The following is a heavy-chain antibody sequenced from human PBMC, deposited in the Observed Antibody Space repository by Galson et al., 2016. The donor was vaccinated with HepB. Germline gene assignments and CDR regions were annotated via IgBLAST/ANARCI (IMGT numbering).Heavy chain of an antibody. V-gene: IGHV4-61*08. CDR2: FYNAWRN. J-gene: IGHJ4*02. D-gene: IGHD3-16*01. Sequence: SETLSRTCSVSGVSVNSAAYHWSWIRQPPGQGLEWLVHFYNAWRNSDKLRGLVSMSIDTAKNQFSLSLTSVTAADTAVYYCTTYLVGHGGTGYWGQGTLVTVAS. CDR1: GVSVNSAAYH. CDR3: TTYLVGHGGTGY.